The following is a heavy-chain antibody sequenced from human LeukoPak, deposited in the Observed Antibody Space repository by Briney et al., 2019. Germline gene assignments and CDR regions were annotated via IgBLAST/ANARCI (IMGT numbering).Heavy chain of an antibody. Sequence: GGSLRLSCAASGFTFGSYAMGWVRQAPGKGPEWVSAISGGGDSTYYAGSVKGRFSIFRDNSENTLYLQMNSLRAEDTAVYYCVKVATWTYFDYWGQGTLVTVSS. CDR1: GFTFGSYA. CDR3: VKVATWTYFDY. D-gene: IGHD3/OR15-3a*01. CDR2: ISGGGDST. V-gene: IGHV3-23*01. J-gene: IGHJ4*02.